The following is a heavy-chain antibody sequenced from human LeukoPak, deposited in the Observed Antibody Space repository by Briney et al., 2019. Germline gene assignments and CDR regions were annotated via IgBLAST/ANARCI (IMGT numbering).Heavy chain of an antibody. CDR3: ASSYCSGGSCYGTFDI. D-gene: IGHD2-15*01. CDR1: GGSIYTYY. Sequence: SETLSLTCTVSGGSIYTYYWSWIRQPPGKELEWIGYIYYGRTTNYNPSLKSRVTISVDTSNNQFSLRLSSVTAADTAVYYCASSYCSGGSCYGTFDIWGQGTMVTVSS. J-gene: IGHJ3*02. V-gene: IGHV4-59*08. CDR2: IYYGRTT.